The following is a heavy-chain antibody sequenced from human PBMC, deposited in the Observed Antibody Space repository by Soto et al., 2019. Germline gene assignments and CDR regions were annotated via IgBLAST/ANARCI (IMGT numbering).Heavy chain of an antibody. V-gene: IGHV3-64D*06. Sequence: GGSLRLSCSASGFAFSEYSMHWVRQAPGKGLQYVSTISSDGDITYYADSVKGRFTISRDNSKNTLYLQMNSLRPEDTAVYYCVKVSTFYDILTGYYSTNFFDPWGQGTLVTVSS. CDR1: GFAFSEYS. D-gene: IGHD3-9*01. J-gene: IGHJ5*02. CDR3: VKVSTFYDILTGYYSTNFFDP. CDR2: ISSDGDIT.